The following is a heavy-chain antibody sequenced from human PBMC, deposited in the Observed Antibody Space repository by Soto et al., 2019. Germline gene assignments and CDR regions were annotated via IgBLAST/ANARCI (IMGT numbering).Heavy chain of an antibody. V-gene: IGHV3-30-3*01. J-gene: IGHJ4*02. CDR1: GFTSSTYA. Sequence: PGGSLRLSCAASGFTSSTYAIYWVRLPPGKGLEWVASISYDGSNQYYADSVKGRVTISRDNSKNTLDLQMNSLRTEDTAVYYCATTDYSSGWTNWGQGTQVTVSS. CDR3: ATTDYSSGWTN. CDR2: ISYDGSNQ. D-gene: IGHD6-19*01.